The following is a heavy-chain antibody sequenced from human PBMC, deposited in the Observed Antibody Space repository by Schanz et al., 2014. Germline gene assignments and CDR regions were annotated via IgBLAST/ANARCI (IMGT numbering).Heavy chain of an antibody. D-gene: IGHD3-9*01. Sequence: EVYLVESGGGLVQPGGSLRLSCAASGFTFFTYNMNWVRQAPGRGLEWISYIGSSSTTMYYADSVKGRFTISRDNAKNSLYLQMNSLRDEDTAVYYCVRDHPHRGVTGYYNDVWGQGTSVTVSS. V-gene: IGHV3-48*02. CDR3: VRDHPHRGVTGYYNDV. J-gene: IGHJ6*02. CDR2: IGSSSTTM. CDR1: GFTFFTYN.